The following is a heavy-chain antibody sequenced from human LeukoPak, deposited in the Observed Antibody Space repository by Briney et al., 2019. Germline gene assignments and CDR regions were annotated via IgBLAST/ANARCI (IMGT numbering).Heavy chain of an antibody. D-gene: IGHD3-22*01. J-gene: IGHJ4*02. CDR2: ISSSSSYI. V-gene: IGHV3-21*01. CDR3: ASPNYYDSSGCRY. Sequence: GGSLRLSCAASGFTFSSYSMNWVRQAPGKGLEWVSCISSSSSYIYYADSVKGRFTISRDNAKNSLYLQMNSLRAEDTAVYYCASPNYYDSSGCRYWGQGTLVTVSS. CDR1: GFTFSSYS.